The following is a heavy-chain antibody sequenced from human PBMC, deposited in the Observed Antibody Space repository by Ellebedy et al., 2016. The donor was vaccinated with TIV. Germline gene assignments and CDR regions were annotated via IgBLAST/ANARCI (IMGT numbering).Heavy chain of an antibody. D-gene: IGHD6-13*01. CDR1: GFTFSSYW. J-gene: IGHJ6*02. CDR2: INSDGSST. Sequence: GESLKISCAASGFTFSSYWMHWVRQAPGKGLVWVSRINSDGSSTSYADSVKGRFTISRDNAKNTLYLQMNSLRAADTAVYYCARDRWIAAAGTYYYYYGMDVWGQGTTVTVSS. V-gene: IGHV3-74*01. CDR3: ARDRWIAAAGTYYYYYGMDV.